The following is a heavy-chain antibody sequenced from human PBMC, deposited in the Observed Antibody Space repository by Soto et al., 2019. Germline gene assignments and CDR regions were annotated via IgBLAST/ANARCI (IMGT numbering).Heavy chain of an antibody. D-gene: IGHD6-13*01. J-gene: IGHJ4*02. CDR2: IFYSGST. CDR1: GGSINSGGYY. V-gene: IGHV4-31*03. Sequence: QVQLQETGPGLVQPSQNLSLICTVSGGSINSGGYYWNWIRQHPRTGLEWIGSIFYSGSTYYNPFLRSRLNNSAATSCSQVALTLTNVTSAEHAVDFCQLGYHLSGYSSSWVFNYWGQGTLVDVSS. CDR3: QLGYHLSGYSSSWVFNY.